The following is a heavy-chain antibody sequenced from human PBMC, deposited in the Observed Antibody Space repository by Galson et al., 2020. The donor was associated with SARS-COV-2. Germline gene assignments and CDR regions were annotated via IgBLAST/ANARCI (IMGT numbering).Heavy chain of an antibody. V-gene: IGHV5-51*01. D-gene: IGHD3-22*01. CDR3: ARTGYYDSSGYHYTDAFDI. J-gene: IGHJ3*02. CDR2: IYPGDSDT. Sequence: HGESLKISCKGSGYSFTSYWIGWVRQMPGKGLEWMGIIYPGDSDTRYSPSFQGQVTISADKSISTAYLQWSSLKASDTAMYYCARTGYYDSSGYHYTDAFDIWGQGTMVTVSS. CDR1: GYSFTSYW.